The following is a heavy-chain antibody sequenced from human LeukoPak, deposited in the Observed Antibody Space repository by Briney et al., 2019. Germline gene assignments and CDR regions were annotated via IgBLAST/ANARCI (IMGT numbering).Heavy chain of an antibody. D-gene: IGHD3-10*01. V-gene: IGHV3-23*01. J-gene: IGHJ3*02. CDR3: AKDYGSGSYYKGRAFDI. CDR2: ISGSGGST. Sequence: PGGSLRLSCAASGFTFSSYAMSWVRQAPGKGLEWVSAISGSGGSTYYADSVKGRFTIPRDNSKNTLYLQMNSLRAEDTAVYYCAKDYGSGSYYKGRAFDIWGQGTMVTVSS. CDR1: GFTFSSYA.